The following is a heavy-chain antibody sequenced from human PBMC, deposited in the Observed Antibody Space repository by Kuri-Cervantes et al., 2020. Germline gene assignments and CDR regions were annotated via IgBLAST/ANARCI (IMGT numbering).Heavy chain of an antibody. CDR2: INQDESQK. CDR3: ARGGYCSGGSCYVEHFQH. J-gene: IGHJ1*01. Sequence: GESLKISCAASGFTFSSRWMSWVRQAPGKGLEWVAIINQDESQKYYVGSVKGRFTISRDNAKNSLYLQMNSLRAEDTAFYYCARGGYCSGGSCYVEHFQHWGRGTLVTVSS. CDR1: GFTFSSRW. V-gene: IGHV3-7*05. D-gene: IGHD2-15*01.